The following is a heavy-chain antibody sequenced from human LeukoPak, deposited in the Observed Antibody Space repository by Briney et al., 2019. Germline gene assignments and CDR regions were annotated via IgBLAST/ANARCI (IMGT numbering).Heavy chain of an antibody. D-gene: IGHD3-22*01. J-gene: IGHJ5*02. CDR3: ARDPSAIVGSWFDP. CDR1: GYTFTSYG. Sequence: GASVKVSCKASGYTFTSYGISWVRQAPGQGLEWMGWINPNSGGTNYAQKFQGRVTMTRDTSISTAYMELSRLRSDDTAVYYCARDPSAIVGSWFDPWGQGTLVTVSS. V-gene: IGHV1-2*02. CDR2: INPNSGGT.